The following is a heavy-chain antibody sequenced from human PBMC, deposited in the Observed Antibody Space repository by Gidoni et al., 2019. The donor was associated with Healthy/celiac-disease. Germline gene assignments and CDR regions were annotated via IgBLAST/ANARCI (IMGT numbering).Heavy chain of an antibody. V-gene: IGHV1-2*04. CDR3: ARGDSGYEDYYYYYMDV. CDR1: GYTFTGYY. CDR2: INPNSGGT. D-gene: IGHD5-12*01. Sequence: GYTFTGYYMHWVRQAPGQGLEWMGWINPNSGGTNYAQKFQGWVTMTRDTSISTAYMELSRLRSDDTAVYYCARGDSGYEDYYYYYMDVWGKGTTVTVSS. J-gene: IGHJ6*03.